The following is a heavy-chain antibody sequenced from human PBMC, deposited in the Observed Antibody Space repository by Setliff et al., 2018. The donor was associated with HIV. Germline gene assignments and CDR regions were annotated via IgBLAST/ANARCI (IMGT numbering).Heavy chain of an antibody. CDR1: GYTFTNYE. V-gene: IGHV1-46*01. CDR2: INPSGGST. J-gene: IGHJ4*02. Sequence: ASVTVSCKASGYTFTNYEINWVRQATGQGLEWMGSINPSGGSTSNAQKFQGRVTMTRDTSTSTVYMELSSLRSEDTAVDYCARDLSISNPYYDILTGPGVYWGQGTLVTVSS. CDR3: ARDLSISNPYYDILTGPGVY. D-gene: IGHD3-9*01.